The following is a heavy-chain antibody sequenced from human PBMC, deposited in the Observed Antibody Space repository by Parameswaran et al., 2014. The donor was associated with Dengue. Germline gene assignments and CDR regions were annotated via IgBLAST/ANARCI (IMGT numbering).Heavy chain of an antibody. CDR3: ARGKVLRSYVDY. Sequence: VRQAPGKGLVWVSRINSDGSSTSYADSVKGRFTISRDNAKNTLYLQMNSLRAEDTAVYYCARGKVLRSYVDYWGQGTLVTVSS. J-gene: IGHJ4*02. V-gene: IGHV3-74*01. CDR2: INSDGSST. D-gene: IGHD3-3*01.